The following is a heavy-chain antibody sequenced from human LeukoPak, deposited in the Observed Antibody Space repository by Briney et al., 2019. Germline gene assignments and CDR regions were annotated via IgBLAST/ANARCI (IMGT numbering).Heavy chain of an antibody. Sequence: SETLSLTCTVSGGSISSYYWSWIRQPPGKGLEWIGYIYYSGSTNYNPSLKSRVTLSVDTSKNQFSLERSSVTAADTAEYYCAREPYGAGTFDYWGQGTLVAVS. J-gene: IGHJ4*02. CDR1: GGSISSYY. CDR2: IYYSGST. D-gene: IGHD3-10*01. CDR3: AREPYGAGTFDY. V-gene: IGHV4-59*01.